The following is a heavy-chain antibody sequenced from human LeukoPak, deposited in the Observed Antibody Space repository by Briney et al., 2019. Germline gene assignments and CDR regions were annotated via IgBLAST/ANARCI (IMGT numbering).Heavy chain of an antibody. CDR1: GGSFSGYY. CDR2: INHSGST. V-gene: IGHV4-34*01. CDR3: ARVGRYCSSSSCYPRVYYMDV. J-gene: IGHJ6*03. D-gene: IGHD2-2*01. Sequence: SETLSLTCAVYGGSFSGYYWSWIRQPPGKGLEWIGEINHSGSTNYNPSLKSRVTISVDTSKKQFSLELRSVTAADTAVYYCARVGRYCSSSSCYPRVYYMDVWGKGTTVTVSS.